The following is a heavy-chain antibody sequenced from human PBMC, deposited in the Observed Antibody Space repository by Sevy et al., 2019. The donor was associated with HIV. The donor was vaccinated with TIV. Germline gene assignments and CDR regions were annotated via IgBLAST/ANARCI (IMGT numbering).Heavy chain of an antibody. J-gene: IGHJ6*02. Sequence: GGSLRLSCIGSGFSFSYYGIHWVRQAPGKGLDWVALISHDGINEDDADSVKGRFTISRDNSKNTVYLEMNSLRNEDTAIYFCANAYSGSYSHSYLYALDVWGQGTTVTVSS. D-gene: IGHD1-26*01. V-gene: IGHV3-30*18. CDR3: ANAYSGSYSHSYLYALDV. CDR2: ISHDGINE. CDR1: GFSFSYYG.